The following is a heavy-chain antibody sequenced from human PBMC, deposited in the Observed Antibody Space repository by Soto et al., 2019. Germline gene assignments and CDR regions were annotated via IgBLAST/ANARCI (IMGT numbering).Heavy chain of an antibody. V-gene: IGHV2-26*01. D-gene: IGHD6-6*01. CDR2: IFSNDEK. CDR1: GFSLSNARMG. CDR3: ARIQRRSSHHVDY. J-gene: IGHJ4*02. Sequence: QVTLKESGPVLVKPTEPLTLTCTVSGFSLSNARMGVSWIRQPPGKALEWLAHIFSNDEKSYSTSLKSRLTISKDTSKSQVVLTMTNMDPVDTATYYCARIQRRSSHHVDYWGQGTLVTVSS.